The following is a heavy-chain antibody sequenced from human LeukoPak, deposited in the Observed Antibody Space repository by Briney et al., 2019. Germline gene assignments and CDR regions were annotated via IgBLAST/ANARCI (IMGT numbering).Heavy chain of an antibody. D-gene: IGHD2-15*01. J-gene: IGHJ4*02. V-gene: IGHV3-53*01. CDR1: GFTVSTNY. CDR2: IYSAGST. CDR3: ARTVVVAATADYFDY. Sequence: GGSLRLSCAASGFTVSTNYMSWVRQAPGKGLEWVSIIYSAGSTYYADSVKARSTISRDNSKNTLYLQMNSLRTEDTALYYCARTVVVAATADYFDYWGQGTLVTVSS.